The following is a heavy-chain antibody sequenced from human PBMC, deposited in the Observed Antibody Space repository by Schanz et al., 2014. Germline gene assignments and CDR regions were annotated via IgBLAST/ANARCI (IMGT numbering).Heavy chain of an antibody. V-gene: IGHV1-18*01. CDR2: FSAYTNNT. CDR1: RYTFNTYG. D-gene: IGHD2-2*01. Sequence: QGQLVQSGPEVKEPGASVKVSCEASRYTFNTYGLNWVRQAPGQGLEWMGWFSAYTNNTNYAQKVQGRVTMTTDTSTGTAYMELRSLRSDDTAVYYCARDRRRYCSTASCLHDNWFDPWGQGTLVIVSS. J-gene: IGHJ5*02. CDR3: ARDRRRYCSTASCLHDNWFDP.